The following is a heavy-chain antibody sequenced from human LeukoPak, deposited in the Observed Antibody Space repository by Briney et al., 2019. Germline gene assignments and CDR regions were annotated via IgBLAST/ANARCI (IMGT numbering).Heavy chain of an antibody. CDR2: IYYNGNT. Sequence: SETLSLTCTVSGDSISSGFYYWSWIRQPPGKGLEWVGYIYYNGNTYYSPSLKSRVTISVDTSKNQFSLKLSSVTAADTAVYYCARRRFEVRGVFFDYWGQGTLVTVSS. J-gene: IGHJ4*02. V-gene: IGHV4-30-4*08. CDR3: ARRRFEVRGVFFDY. D-gene: IGHD3-10*01. CDR1: GDSISSGFYY.